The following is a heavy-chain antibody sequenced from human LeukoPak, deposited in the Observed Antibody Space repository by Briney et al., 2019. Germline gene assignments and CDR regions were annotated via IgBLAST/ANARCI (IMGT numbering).Heavy chain of an antibody. D-gene: IGHD3/OR15-3a*01. J-gene: IGHJ4*02. Sequence: PGGSLRLSCVVSGFTFSSYSMNWVRQAPGKGLEWVSCYADSVKGRFTISRDNAKSSVYLQINSLRAEDTAVYYCTRAVAADDFSPGYWGQGTLVTVSS. V-gene: IGHV3-21*01. CDR3: TRAVAADDFSPGY. CDR1: GFTFSSYS.